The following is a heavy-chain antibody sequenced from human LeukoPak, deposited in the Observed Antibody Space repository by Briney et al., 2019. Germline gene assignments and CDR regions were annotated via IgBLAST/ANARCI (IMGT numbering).Heavy chain of an antibody. J-gene: IGHJ4*02. CDR2: IYHSGST. CDR3: ARFWSGYAYYFDY. V-gene: IGHV4-4*02. CDR1: GGSISSSNW. Sequence: PSETLSLTCAVSGGSISSSNWWSWVRQPPGQGLEWIGEIYHSGSTNYNPSLKSRVTISVDKSKNQFSLKLSSVTAADTDVYYCARFWSGYAYYFDYWGQGTLVTVSS. D-gene: IGHD3-3*01.